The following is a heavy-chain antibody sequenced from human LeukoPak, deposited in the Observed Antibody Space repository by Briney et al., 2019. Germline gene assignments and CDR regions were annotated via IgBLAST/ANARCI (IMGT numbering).Heavy chain of an antibody. Sequence: SETLSLTCTVSGGSISSSSYYWGWIRQPPGKGLEWIGSIYYSGSTYYNPSLKSRVTISVDTSKNQFSLKLSSVTAADTAVYYCARRRALWFGELLPGYYFDYWGQGTLVTVSS. V-gene: IGHV4-39*01. CDR1: GGSISSSSYY. CDR2: IYYSGST. J-gene: IGHJ4*02. D-gene: IGHD3-10*01. CDR3: ARRRALWFGELLPGYYFDY.